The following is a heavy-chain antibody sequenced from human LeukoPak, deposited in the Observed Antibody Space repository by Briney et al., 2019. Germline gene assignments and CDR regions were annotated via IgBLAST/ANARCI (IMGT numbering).Heavy chain of an antibody. CDR3: AKSGYNRFDY. J-gene: IGHJ4*02. CDR2: ISGSGSGGST. CDR1: GFTLSSSA. V-gene: IGHV3-23*01. Sequence: PGGSLRLSCAASGFTLSSSAMSWVRQAPGKGLEWVSSISGSGSGGSTYYADSVKGRFTISRDNSKNTLYLQMNSLRAEDRAVYYCAKSGYNRFDYWGQGTLVTVSS. D-gene: IGHD5-24*01.